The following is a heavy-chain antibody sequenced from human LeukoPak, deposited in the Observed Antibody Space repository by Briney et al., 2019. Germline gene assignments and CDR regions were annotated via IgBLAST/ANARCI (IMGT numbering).Heavy chain of an antibody. Sequence: SETLSLTCTVSGGSISGYYWSWIRQPPGKGLEWIGYISYTGIANYNPSLKSRVTISLDTSKNQFSLKLSSVTAADTAVYYCAGGDYDSSGAGTDYWGQGTLVTVSS. J-gene: IGHJ4*02. D-gene: IGHD3-22*01. CDR2: ISYTGIA. V-gene: IGHV4-59*01. CDR3: AGGDYDSSGAGTDY. CDR1: GGSISGYY.